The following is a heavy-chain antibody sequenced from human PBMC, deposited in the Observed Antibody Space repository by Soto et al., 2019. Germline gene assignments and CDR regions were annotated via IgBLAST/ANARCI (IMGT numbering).Heavy chain of an antibody. CDR1: GGSISRYY. J-gene: IGHJ4*02. D-gene: IGHD3-22*01. V-gene: IGHV4-59*01. Sequence: SETLSLTCTVSGGSISRYYWTWIRQSPTKGLEWIGYIYYRGTTNYNPSLKSRATISLDTSKNQLSLKLSSVTAADTAVYFCAGDSGAYYHFHYWGQGALVTVS. CDR3: AGDSGAYYHFHY. CDR2: IYYRGTT.